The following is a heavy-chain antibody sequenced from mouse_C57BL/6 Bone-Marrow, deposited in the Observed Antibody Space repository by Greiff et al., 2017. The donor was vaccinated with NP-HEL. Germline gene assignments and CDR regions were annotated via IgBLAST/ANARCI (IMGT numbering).Heavy chain of an antibody. CDR2: ISSGSSTI. J-gene: IGHJ4*01. V-gene: IGHV5-17*01. CDR1: GFTFSDYG. Sequence: EVQLVESGGGLVKPGGSLKLSCAASGFTFSDYGMHWVRQAPEKGLEWVAYISSGSSTIYYADTVKGRFTISRDNAKNTLFLQMTSLRSEDTAMYYCARGYYYGSSYWSYEDYWGQGTSVTVSS. D-gene: IGHD1-1*01. CDR3: ARGYYYGSSYWSYEDY.